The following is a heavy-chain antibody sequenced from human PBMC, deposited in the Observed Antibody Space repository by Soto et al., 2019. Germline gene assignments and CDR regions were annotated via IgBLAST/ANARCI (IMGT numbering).Heavy chain of an antibody. V-gene: IGHV3-21*01. Sequence: EVQLLESGGGLVHPGESLRLSCAASGFTFSSYSMNWVRQAPGKGLEWVSSISSSSSYIYYADSVKGRFTISRDNAKNSLYLQMNSLRAEDTAVYYCARDREGEQQLWGQGTLVTVSS. CDR2: ISSSSSYI. D-gene: IGHD6-13*01. CDR3: ARDREGEQQL. J-gene: IGHJ4*02. CDR1: GFTFSSYS.